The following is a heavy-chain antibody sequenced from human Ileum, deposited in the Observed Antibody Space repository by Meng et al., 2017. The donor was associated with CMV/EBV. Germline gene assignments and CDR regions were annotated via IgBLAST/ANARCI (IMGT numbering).Heavy chain of an antibody. D-gene: IGHD6-19*01. CDR3: AREGFSSGWSHFDS. J-gene: IGHJ4*02. V-gene: IGHV1-3*01. CDR1: GYTFPFYA. CDR2: INPGNGDT. Sequence: KTSGYTFPFYAMHGVRQGPGQRLEWMAWINPGNGDTEYSQKFQDRRTITVDTSANTASMELSSLRSEDTAVYYCAREGFSSGWSHFDSWGQGTLVTVSS.